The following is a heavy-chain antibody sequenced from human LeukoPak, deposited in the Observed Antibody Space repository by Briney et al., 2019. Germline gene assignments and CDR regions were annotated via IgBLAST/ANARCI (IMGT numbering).Heavy chain of an antibody. J-gene: IGHJ4*02. D-gene: IGHD1-26*01. V-gene: IGHV3-7*01. CDR3: ARDHRSGSYFFDY. CDR1: GFSFSSYW. CDR2: IRQDGSEK. Sequence: GGSLRLSCAASGFSFSSYWMSWVRQAPGKGLEWVANIRQDGSEKYYLDSVKGRFTISRDNAKDSVHLQMNSLRAEDTAVYYCARDHRSGSYFFDYWGQGTLVTVSS.